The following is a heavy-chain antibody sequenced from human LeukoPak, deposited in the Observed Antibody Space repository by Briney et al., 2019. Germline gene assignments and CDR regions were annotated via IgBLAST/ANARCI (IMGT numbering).Heavy chain of an antibody. Sequence: GGSLRLSCAASGFTFSSYAMSWVRQAPGKGLEWVSAISGSGGSTYYADSVKGRFTTSRDNAKNSLYLQMNSLRAEDTAVYYCARDIHDYSNGEVDYWGQGTLVTVSS. CDR1: GFTFSSYA. CDR3: ARDIHDYSNGEVDY. V-gene: IGHV3-23*01. J-gene: IGHJ4*02. CDR2: ISGSGGST. D-gene: IGHD4-11*01.